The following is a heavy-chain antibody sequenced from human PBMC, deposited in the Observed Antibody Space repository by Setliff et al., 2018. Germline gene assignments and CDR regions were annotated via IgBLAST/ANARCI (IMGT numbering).Heavy chain of an antibody. J-gene: IGHJ4*02. V-gene: IGHV4-39*07. Sequence: PSETLSLTCTVSGGSISSSSYYWGWTRQPPGKGLEWIGSIYYSGSTYYNPSLKCRVTISVDTSKNQFSLKLSSVTAADTAVYYCARRATYYNFWSGYYDYWGQGTLVTVSS. CDR3: ARRATYYNFWSGYYDY. D-gene: IGHD3-3*01. CDR1: GGSISSSSYY. CDR2: IYYSGST.